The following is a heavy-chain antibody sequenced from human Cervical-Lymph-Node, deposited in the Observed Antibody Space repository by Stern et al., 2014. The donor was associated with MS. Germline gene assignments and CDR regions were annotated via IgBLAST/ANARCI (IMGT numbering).Heavy chain of an antibody. CDR2: TSGSGGST. D-gene: IGHD3-22*01. J-gene: IGHJ4*02. CDR3: AKGPQYFYDSSDYFDS. CDR1: GFTFSSYA. Sequence: EVQLVASGGGLVQPGGSLRLSCAASGFTFSSYAMGWVRQVPGKGLEWVSATSGSGGSTYYADSVKGRFTISRDNSKNTLYLQMNSLRAEDTAVYYCAKGPQYFYDSSDYFDSWGQGTPVTVSS. V-gene: IGHV3-23*04.